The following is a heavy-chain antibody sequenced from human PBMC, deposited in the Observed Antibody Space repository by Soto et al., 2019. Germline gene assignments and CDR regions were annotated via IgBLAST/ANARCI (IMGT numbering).Heavy chain of an antibody. CDR3: ARDGYYDFWSGYRGGSTDLDY. D-gene: IGHD3-3*01. V-gene: IGHV3-48*01. CDR2: ISSSSSTI. J-gene: IGHJ4*02. CDR1: GFTFSSYS. Sequence: GGSLRLSCAASGFTFSSYSMNWLRQAPGKGLEWVSYISSSSSTIYYADSVKGRFTNSRDNSKNSLYLQMNSLRAEDTAVYYCARDGYYDFWSGYRGGSTDLDYWGQGTLVTVSS.